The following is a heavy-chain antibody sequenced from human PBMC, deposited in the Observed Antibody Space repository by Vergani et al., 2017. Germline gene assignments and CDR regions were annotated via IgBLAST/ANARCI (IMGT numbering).Heavy chain of an antibody. V-gene: IGHV4-4*07. CDR3: AREYSSSVWFLSY. CDR1: FDSIRNLY. D-gene: IGHD6-6*01. CDR2: IYTSEST. J-gene: IGHJ4*01. Sequence: QVQLQESGPGLVKSSETLCLTCSVSFDSIRNLYCNWIRPPPGKGLEWIGRIYTSESTNYNPSLKSRVTMSVDTSKNQCFLKLSSVTAADTAVYYCAREYSSSVWFLSYWGQGTLVTVSS.